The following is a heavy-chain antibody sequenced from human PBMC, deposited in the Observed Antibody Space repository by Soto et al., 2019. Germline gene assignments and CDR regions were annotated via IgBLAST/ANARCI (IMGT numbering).Heavy chain of an antibody. V-gene: IGHV3-11*01. CDR2: ISSSGSTI. D-gene: IGHD6-13*01. CDR1: GFTFSDYY. J-gene: IGHJ6*03. Sequence: GVSLRLSCAASGFTFSDYYMSWIRQAPGKGLEWVSYISSSGSTIYYADSVKGRFTISRDNAKNSLYLQMNSLRAEDTAVYYCATSRGGSRGYYYMDVWGKGTTVTVSS. CDR3: ATSRGGSRGYYYMDV.